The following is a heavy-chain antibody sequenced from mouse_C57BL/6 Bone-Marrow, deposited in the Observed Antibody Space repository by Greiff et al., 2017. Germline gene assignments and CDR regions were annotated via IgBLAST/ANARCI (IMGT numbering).Heavy chain of an antibody. Sequence: VQLKQSGAELVRPGASVKLSCTASGFNIKDDYMHWVKQRPEQGLEWIGWIDPENGDTEYASKFQGKATITADTSSNTAYLQLSSLTSEDTAVYNSTIITTVVATDWGQGTTLTVSS. CDR1: GFNIKDDY. CDR3: TIITTVVATD. V-gene: IGHV14-4*01. CDR2: IDPENGDT. D-gene: IGHD1-1*01. J-gene: IGHJ2*01.